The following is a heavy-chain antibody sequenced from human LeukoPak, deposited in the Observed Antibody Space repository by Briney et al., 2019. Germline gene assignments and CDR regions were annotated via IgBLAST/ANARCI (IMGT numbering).Heavy chain of an antibody. CDR3: ARDLGYSGIAANY. CDR1: GFTFTNYN. CDR2: ISSGSSYI. V-gene: IGHV3-21*01. D-gene: IGHD6-25*01. Sequence: SGGSLRLSCAASGFTFTNYNMNWVRQAPGEGLEWVSSISSGSSYIYYADSVKGRFTISRDNSKNTLYLQMNSLRAEDTAVYYCARDLGYSGIAANYWGQGTLVTVSS. J-gene: IGHJ4*02.